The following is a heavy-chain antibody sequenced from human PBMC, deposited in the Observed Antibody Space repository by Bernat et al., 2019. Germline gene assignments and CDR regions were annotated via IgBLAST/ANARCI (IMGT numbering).Heavy chain of an antibody. CDR2: IKQDGSEK. CDR3: ARGRGSGGSCYDY. Sequence: EVQLVESGGGLVQPGGSLRLSCAASGFTFSSYWMSWVRQAPGKGLEWVANIKQDGSEKYYVDSVKGRFTISRDNAKNSLYLQMNSLRAEDTAVYYCARGRGSGGSCYDYWGQGTLVTVSS. CDR1: GFTFSSYW. D-gene: IGHD2-15*01. V-gene: IGHV3-7*01. J-gene: IGHJ4*02.